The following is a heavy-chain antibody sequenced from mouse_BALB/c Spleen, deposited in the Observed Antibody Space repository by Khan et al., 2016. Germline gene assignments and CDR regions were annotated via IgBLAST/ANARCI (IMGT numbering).Heavy chain of an antibody. V-gene: IGHV2-6*02. CDR2: IWCDGST. CDR1: GFSITSYC. D-gene: IGHD2-3*01. CDR3: ARNDDGRGGVDY. J-gene: IGHJ4*01. Sequence: QVQLQQSGPRLVAPSQSLSITCTVSGFSITSYCVHWVRQPPGKGLEWLVAIWCDGSTTYNSALISRLSISKDNSKSQVFLKMNSLQTDDTAMDECARNDDGRGGVDYWWQGAPVTVS.